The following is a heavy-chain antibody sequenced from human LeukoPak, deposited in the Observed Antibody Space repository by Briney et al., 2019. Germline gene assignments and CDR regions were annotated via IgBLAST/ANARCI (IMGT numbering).Heavy chain of an antibody. CDR1: GFTFSSSG. V-gene: IGHV3-23*01. CDR3: AKDYTGSSDN. D-gene: IGHD2-15*01. CDR2: ITGSVANT. Sequence: PGGSLRLSCAASGFTFSSSGMTWVRQAPGKGLEWVSTITGSVANTYYADSVKGRFTISRDNSKSMLYLQMNSLGAEDTALYYCAKDYTGSSDNWGQGTLVTVSS. J-gene: IGHJ4*02.